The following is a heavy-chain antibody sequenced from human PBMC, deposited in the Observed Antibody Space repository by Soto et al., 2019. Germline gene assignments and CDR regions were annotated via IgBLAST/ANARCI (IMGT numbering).Heavy chain of an antibody. CDR3: AKGGGYGDYFDY. D-gene: IGHD4-17*01. V-gene: IGHV3-23*01. CDR2: ISGSGGST. J-gene: IGHJ4*02. Sequence: EVQLLESGGGLVQPGGSLKLSCAASGFTFSSYAMSWVRQAPGKGLEWVSAISGSGGSTYYADSVKGRFTISRDNSKNTLYLQMNSLRAEDTAVYYCAKGGGYGDYFDYWGQGTLVTVSS. CDR1: GFTFSSYA.